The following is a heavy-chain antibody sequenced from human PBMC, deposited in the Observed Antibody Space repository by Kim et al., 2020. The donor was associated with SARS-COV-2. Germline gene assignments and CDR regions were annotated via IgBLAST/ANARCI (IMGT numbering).Heavy chain of an antibody. Sequence: NSPALKGRVTVSVDTSKNQFSLKLSSVTAAGTAVYYCAGDPSLIRAFGIWGQGTMVAVSS. J-gene: IGHJ3*02. CDR3: AGDPSLIRAFGI. D-gene: IGHD6-6*01. V-gene: IGHV4-31*02.